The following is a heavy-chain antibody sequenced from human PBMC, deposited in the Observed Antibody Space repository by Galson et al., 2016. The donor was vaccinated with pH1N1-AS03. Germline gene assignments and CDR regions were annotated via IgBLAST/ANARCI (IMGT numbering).Heavy chain of an antibody. CDR2: IWHDGSEK. D-gene: IGHD3-16*02. J-gene: IGHJ2*01. Sequence: SLRLSCAASGFTFSSHGMHWVRQTPGKGLEWVAVIWHDGSEKYYADSVKGQFTISRDNSKNTLYLQMNSLRAEDTAVYYCARDRHYYDYIWGTYRYDWYFVLWGRGTLVTVSS. CDR1: GFTFSSHG. V-gene: IGHV3-33*01. CDR3: ARDRHYYDYIWGTYRYDWYFVL.